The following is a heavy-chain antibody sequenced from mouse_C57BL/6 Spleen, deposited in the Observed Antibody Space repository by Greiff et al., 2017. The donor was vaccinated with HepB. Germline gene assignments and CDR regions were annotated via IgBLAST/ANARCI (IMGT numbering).Heavy chain of an antibody. CDR2: IWGGGST. CDR1: GFSLTSYG. J-gene: IGHJ3*01. Sequence: VKLVESGPGLVAPSQSLSITCTVSGFSLTSYGVDWVRQPPGKGLEWLGVIWGGGSTNYNSALMSRLSISKDNSKSQVFLKMNSLQTDDTAMYYCAKRLSTMITTAGFAYWGQGTLVTVSA. V-gene: IGHV2-9*01. D-gene: IGHD2-4*01. CDR3: AKRLSTMITTAGFAY.